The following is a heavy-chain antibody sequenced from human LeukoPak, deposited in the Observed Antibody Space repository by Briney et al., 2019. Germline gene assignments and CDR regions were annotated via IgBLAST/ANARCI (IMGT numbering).Heavy chain of an antibody. CDR3: ARLIAVAPHYYFDY. D-gene: IGHD6-19*01. J-gene: IGHJ4*02. CDR1: GGSISSFS. V-gene: IGHV4-4*07. CDR2: ISTSGST. Sequence: SETLSLTCTVSGGSISSFSWSWIRQPAGKGLEWIGRISTSGSTNYNPSLKSRVTMSVDTSKNQFSLKLSSVTAADTAVYYCARLIAVAPHYYFDYWGQGTLVTVSS.